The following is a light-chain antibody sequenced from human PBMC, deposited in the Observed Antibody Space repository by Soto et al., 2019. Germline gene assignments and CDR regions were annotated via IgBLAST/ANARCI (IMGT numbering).Light chain of an antibody. Sequence: DRVIAQSRRSRHVTRGEAGSISCRSSQSLLHSNGYNYLDWYLQKPGQSPQLLIYLGSSRASGVPDRFSGSGQGTDFTLKLRTVQADDVALPYCMPPRPTPRTFAQGTKVDIK. V-gene: IGKV2-28*01. CDR3: MPPRPTPRT. CDR1: QSLLHSNGYNY. J-gene: IGKJ1*01. CDR2: LGS.